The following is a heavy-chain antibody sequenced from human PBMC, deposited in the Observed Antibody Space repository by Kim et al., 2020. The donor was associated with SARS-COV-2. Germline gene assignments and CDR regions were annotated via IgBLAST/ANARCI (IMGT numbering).Heavy chain of an antibody. V-gene: IGHV1-46*01. D-gene: IGHD3-9*01. CDR2: INPSGGST. CDR3: AREGPVVTSYDILTGDYYGMDV. J-gene: IGHJ6*02. CDR1: GYTFTSYY. Sequence: ASVKVSRKASGYTFTSYYMHWVRQAPGQGLEWMGIINPSGGSTSYAQKFQGRVTMTRDTSTSTVYMELSSLRSEDTAVYYCAREGPVVTSYDILTGDYYGMDVWGQGTTVTVSS.